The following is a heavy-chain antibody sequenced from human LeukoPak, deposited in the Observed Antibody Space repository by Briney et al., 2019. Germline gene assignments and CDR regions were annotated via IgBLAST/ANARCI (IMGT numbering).Heavy chain of an antibody. CDR3: ARHYSSSWYGSYYYYMDV. CDR2: IYTSGST. J-gene: IGHJ6*03. D-gene: IGHD6-13*01. CDR1: GGSISSGSYY. Sequence: SQTLSLTCTVSGGSISSGSYYWSWIRQPAGKGLEWIGRIYTSGSTNYNPSLKSRVTISVDTSKNQFSLKLSSVTAADTAVYYCARHYSSSWYGSYYYYMDVWGKGTTVTVSS. V-gene: IGHV4-61*02.